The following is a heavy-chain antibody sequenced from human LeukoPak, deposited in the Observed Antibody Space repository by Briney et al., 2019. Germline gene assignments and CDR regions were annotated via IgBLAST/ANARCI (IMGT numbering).Heavy chain of an antibody. J-gene: IGHJ4*02. CDR3: ASPGGSRYSYYFDY. Sequence: APVKVSCKASGYTFTGYYMHWVRQAPGQGLEWMGWINPNSGGTNFAQKFQGRVTMTRDTSISTAYMELSRLRSDDTAVYYCASPGGSRYSYYFDYWGQGTLVTVSS. V-gene: IGHV1-2*02. CDR2: INPNSGGT. CDR1: GYTFTGYY. D-gene: IGHD1-14*01.